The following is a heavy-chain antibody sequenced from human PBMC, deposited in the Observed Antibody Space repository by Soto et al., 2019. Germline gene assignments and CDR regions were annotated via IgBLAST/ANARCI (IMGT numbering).Heavy chain of an antibody. Sequence: EVQLLESGGGLVQPGGSLRLSCAASGFTVSSYAMSWVRQAPGKGREWVSVISGSGRTYSADSVKGRFTISRDSSKNTVYLQMHSLRAEDTAVYYCAKALRFTFTTGYDMDVCGRGTTVTVSS. CDR1: GFTVSSYA. J-gene: IGHJ6*03. CDR3: AKALRFTFTTGYDMDV. CDR2: ISGSGRT. D-gene: IGHD3-16*01. V-gene: IGHV3-23*01.